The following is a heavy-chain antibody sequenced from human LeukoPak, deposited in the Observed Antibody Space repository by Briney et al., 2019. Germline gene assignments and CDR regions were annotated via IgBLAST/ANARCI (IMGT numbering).Heavy chain of an antibody. CDR1: GFSFSHYS. J-gene: IGHJ6*02. V-gene: IGHV3-48*01. D-gene: IGHD6-6*01. CDR2: ICVGGRPT. Sequence: GGSLRLSCAASGFSFSHYSMTWARQASGKGLEWISYICVGGRPTNYADSVKARFTISRDDAQNALYLQMNSLRAEDTAVYYCARDLLSSSRNYYYYGMDVWGQGTTVTVSS. CDR3: ARDLLSSSRNYYYYGMDV.